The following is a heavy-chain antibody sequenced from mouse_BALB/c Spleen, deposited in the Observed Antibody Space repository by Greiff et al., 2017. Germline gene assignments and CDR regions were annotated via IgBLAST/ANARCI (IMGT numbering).Heavy chain of an antibody. CDR3: ARSRGYRYYFDY. J-gene: IGHJ2*01. V-gene: IGHV1-7*01. CDR2: INPSTGYT. CDR1: GYTFTSYW. D-gene: IGHD3-1*01. Sequence: LVESGAELAKPGASVKMSCKASGYTFTSYWMHWVKQRPGQGLEWIGYINPSTGYTEYNQKFKDKATLTADKSSSTAYMQLSSLTSEDSAVYYCARSRGYRYYFDYWGQGTTLTVSS.